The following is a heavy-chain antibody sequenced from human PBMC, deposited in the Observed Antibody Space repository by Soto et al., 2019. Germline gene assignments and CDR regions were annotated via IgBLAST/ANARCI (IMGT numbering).Heavy chain of an antibody. CDR2: INPNSGDT. CDR1: GYTFTGYY. Sequence: ASVKVSCKASGYTFTGYYMHWVRQAPGQGLEWMGWINPNSGDTNYAQKFQGRVTMTRDTSISTAYMELSRLRSDDTAVYYCARDMHSSSGDYCGQGTLVTVYS. D-gene: IGHD6-6*01. CDR3: ARDMHSSSGDY. V-gene: IGHV1-2*02. J-gene: IGHJ4*02.